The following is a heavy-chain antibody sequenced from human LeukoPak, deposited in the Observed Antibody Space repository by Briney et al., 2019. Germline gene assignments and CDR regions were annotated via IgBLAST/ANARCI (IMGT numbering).Heavy chain of an antibody. J-gene: IGHJ4*02. CDR1: GFTFSSYS. Sequence: GGSLRLSCAASGFTFSSYSMNWVRQAPGKGLEWVSSISSSSSYIYYADSVKGRFTISRDNAKNSLYLQMNSLRAEDTAVYYCARGSSLYSSSPSWGQGTLVTVSP. D-gene: IGHD6-13*01. CDR3: ARGSSLYSSSPS. CDR2: ISSSSSYI. V-gene: IGHV3-21*01.